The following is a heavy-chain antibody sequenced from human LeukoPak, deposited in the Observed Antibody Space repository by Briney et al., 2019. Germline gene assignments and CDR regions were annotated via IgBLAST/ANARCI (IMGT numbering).Heavy chain of an antibody. V-gene: IGHV3-23*01. Sequence: GGSLRLSCAASGFTFSSYWMSWVRQAPGKGLEWVSAISGSGDNTYYADSVKGRFTISRDNSKNTLYLQMNSLRADDTAVYYCAKGRLPDYYYYGMDVWGKGTTVTVSS. CDR3: AKGRLPDYYYYGMDV. CDR2: ISGSGDNT. J-gene: IGHJ6*04. CDR1: GFTFSSYW. D-gene: IGHD4-11*01.